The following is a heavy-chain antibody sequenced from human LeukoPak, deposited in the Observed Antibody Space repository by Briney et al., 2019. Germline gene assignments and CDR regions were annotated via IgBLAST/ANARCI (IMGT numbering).Heavy chain of an antibody. D-gene: IGHD1-7*01. CDR1: GFTFSSYS. CDR2: INHSGST. J-gene: IGHJ4*02. Sequence: GSLRLSCAASGFTFSSYSMNWVRQPPGKGLEWIGEINHSGSTNYNPSLKSRVTISVDTSKNQFSLKLSSVTAADTAVYYCARGRGNWNYGNFDYWGQGTLVTVSS. CDR3: ARGRGNWNYGNFDY. V-gene: IGHV4-34*01.